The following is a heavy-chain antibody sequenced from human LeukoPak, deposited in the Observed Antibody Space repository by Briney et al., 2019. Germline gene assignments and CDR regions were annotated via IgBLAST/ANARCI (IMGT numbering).Heavy chain of an antibody. D-gene: IGHD6-19*01. V-gene: IGHV1-69*04. Sequence: GASVKVSFKASGGTFSSYAISWVRQAPGQGLEWMGRIIPMFGIANYAQKFQGRVTITADKSTSTAYMDLSSLRSEDTALYYCAKDGRRYSSGWYVDHWGQGTLVTVSS. CDR3: AKDGRRYSSGWYVDH. J-gene: IGHJ4*02. CDR1: GGTFSSYA. CDR2: IIPMFGIA.